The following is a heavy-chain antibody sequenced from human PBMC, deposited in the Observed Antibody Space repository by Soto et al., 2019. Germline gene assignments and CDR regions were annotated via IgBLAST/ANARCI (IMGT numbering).Heavy chain of an antibody. D-gene: IGHD6-13*01. CDR1: GGSINSGGYY. Sequence: SETLSLTCTVSGGSINSGGYYWSWIRQHPGKGLEWIGYIYYSGSTYYNPSLRSRVTISVDTSKNQFSLKLSSVTAADTAVYYCARAYSSSWFENWFDPWGQGTLVTVSS. CDR3: ARAYSSSWFENWFDP. V-gene: IGHV4-31*03. CDR2: IYYSGST. J-gene: IGHJ5*02.